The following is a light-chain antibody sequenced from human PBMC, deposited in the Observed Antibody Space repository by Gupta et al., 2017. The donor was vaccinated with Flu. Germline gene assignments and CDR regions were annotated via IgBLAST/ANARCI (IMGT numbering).Light chain of an antibody. J-gene: IGKJ3*01. V-gene: IGKV3-11*01. CDR1: QSVSSY. Sequence: EIVLTQSPAPLPLSPGERATLSCRASQSVSSYLAWYQQKPGQAPRLLIYDASNRATGIPARFSGSGSGTDFTLTISSLEPEDFAVYYCQQRSNRFTFGPGTKVDIK. CDR2: DAS. CDR3: QQRSNRFT.